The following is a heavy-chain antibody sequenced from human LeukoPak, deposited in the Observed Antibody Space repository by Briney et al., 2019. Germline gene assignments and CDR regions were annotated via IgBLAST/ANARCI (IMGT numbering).Heavy chain of an antibody. D-gene: IGHD3-10*01. V-gene: IGHV3-30*01. CDR3: ARDSTYYYDSGSSGPHYFDN. J-gene: IGHJ4*02. Sequence: RKSLRLSCAASGFTFSNYAMHWVRQAPGKGLEWVSLISSGGTYEYYADSVKGRFTISMDNSKNTLYLQLNSLRAEDTAVYYCARDSTYYYDSGSSGPHYFDNWGQGTLVTVSS. CDR1: GFTFSNYA. CDR2: ISSGGTYE.